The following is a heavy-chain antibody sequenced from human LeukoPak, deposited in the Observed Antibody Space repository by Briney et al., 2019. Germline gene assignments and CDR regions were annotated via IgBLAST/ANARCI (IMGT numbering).Heavy chain of an antibody. Sequence: QTGGSLRLSCAASGFTFNTYGMHWVRQAPGKGLEWVAFIRNDGSDKYYAVSVKGRFTISRDNSKNTLYLQMNSLRAEDTALYYCAKDRAFGQFLWGNDYWGQGTLVTVSS. J-gene: IGHJ4*02. CDR3: AKDRAFGQFLWGNDY. CDR1: GFTFNTYG. V-gene: IGHV3-30*02. D-gene: IGHD3-10*01. CDR2: IRNDGSDK.